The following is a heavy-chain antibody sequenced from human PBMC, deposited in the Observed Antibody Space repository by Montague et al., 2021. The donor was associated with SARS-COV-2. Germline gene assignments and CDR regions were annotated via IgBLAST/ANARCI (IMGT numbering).Heavy chain of an antibody. J-gene: IGHJ6*03. D-gene: IGHD4-11*01. Sequence: SETLSLTCTVSGGSISSCSYYWGWIRQPPGKGLEWIGSIYYSGSTYYNPSLKSRVTISVDTSKDQFSLKLSSVTAADTAVYYCARQDPYSKQKFYYYYYYMDVGGKGTTVTVSS. CDR2: IYYSGST. CDR1: GGSISSCSYY. CDR3: ARQDPYSKQKFYYYYYYMDV. V-gene: IGHV4-39*01.